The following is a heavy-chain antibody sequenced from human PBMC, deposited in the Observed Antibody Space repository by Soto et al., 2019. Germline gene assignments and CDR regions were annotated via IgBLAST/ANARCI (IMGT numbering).Heavy chain of an antibody. CDR1: GGTFSSYA. CDR2: MNPNSGNA. CDR3: ARGRPRSYCSGGSCDDAFDI. D-gene: IGHD2-15*01. Sequence: GASVKVSCKASGGTFSSYAISWVRQAPGQGLEWMGGMNPNSGNAGYAQKFQGRVTITGNTSISTAYMELSSLRSEDTAVYYCARGRPRSYCSGGSCDDAFDIWGQGTMVTVSS. J-gene: IGHJ3*02. V-gene: IGHV1-8*03.